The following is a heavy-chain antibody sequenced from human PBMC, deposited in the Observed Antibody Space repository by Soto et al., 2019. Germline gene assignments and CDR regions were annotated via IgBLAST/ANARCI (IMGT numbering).Heavy chain of an antibody. CDR3: VRRHVSATGIDWFDP. J-gene: IGHJ5*02. Sequence: SSVKVSCKDSGGTFSSYAMRWVRQAPGQGLEGMGGIIPIFGDTKYSPKFQGRVTITRDTSASTAYMDLSSLRSEDTAVYYCVRRHVSATGIDWFDPWGQGTMVPVSS. V-gene: IGHV1-69*05. CDR2: IIPIFGDT. D-gene: IGHD6-13*01. CDR1: GGTFSSYA.